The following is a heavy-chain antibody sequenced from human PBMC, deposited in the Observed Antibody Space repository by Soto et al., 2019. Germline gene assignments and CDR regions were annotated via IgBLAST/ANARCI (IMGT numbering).Heavy chain of an antibody. J-gene: IGHJ6*02. D-gene: IGHD3-22*01. V-gene: IGHV1-69*13. CDR3: ARTTDYDSRGYAYGMDV. CDR1: GGTFSSYA. CDR2: IIPIFGTA. Sequence: SVKVSCKASGGTFSSYAISWVRQAPGQGLEWMGGIIPIFGTANYAQKFQGRVTITADESTSTAYMELSSLRSEDTAVYYCARTTDYDSRGYAYGMDVWGQGTTVTVSS.